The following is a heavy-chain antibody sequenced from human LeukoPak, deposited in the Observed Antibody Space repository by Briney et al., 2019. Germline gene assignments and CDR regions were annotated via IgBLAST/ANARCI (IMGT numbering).Heavy chain of an antibody. D-gene: IGHD1-26*01. Sequence: GASVKVSCKASGYTFTSYGISWVRQAPGQGLEWMGWISAYNGNTNYAQKLQGRISMTTDTSTSTAYMELRSLGSDDTAEYYCARETSLYSGSYPDAFDIWGQGTTVTVSS. CDR3: ARETSLYSGSYPDAFDI. V-gene: IGHV1-18*01. CDR2: ISAYNGNT. CDR1: GYTFTSYG. J-gene: IGHJ3*02.